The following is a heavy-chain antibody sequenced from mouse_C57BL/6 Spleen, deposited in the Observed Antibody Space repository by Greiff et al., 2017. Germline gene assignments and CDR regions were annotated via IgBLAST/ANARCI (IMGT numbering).Heavy chain of an antibody. J-gene: IGHJ4*01. CDR2: IDPSDSYT. D-gene: IGHD1-1*01. V-gene: IGHV1-69*01. Sequence: QVHVKQPGAELVMPGASVKLSCKASGYTFTSYWMHWVKQRPGQGLEWIGEIDPSDSYTNYNQKFKGKSTLTVDKSSSTAYMQRSSLTSEDAAVYYCARTYYGSSNYAMDYWGQGTSVTVSS. CDR1: GYTFTSYW. CDR3: ARTYYGSSNYAMDY.